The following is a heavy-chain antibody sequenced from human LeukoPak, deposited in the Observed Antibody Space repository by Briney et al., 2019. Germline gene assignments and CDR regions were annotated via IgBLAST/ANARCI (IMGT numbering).Heavy chain of an antibody. Sequence: PSETLSLTCTVSGGSIASYYWSWIRQFPGKGLEWIGYISYRGSTSYNPSLKSRVTISVDTSKNQFSLKLTSVTAADTAVYYCARDGGGEWLQRRLFFDYWGQGTLVAVSS. CDR2: ISYRGST. V-gene: IGHV4-59*12. CDR3: ARDGGGEWLQRRLFFDY. D-gene: IGHD5-24*01. CDR1: GGSIASYY. J-gene: IGHJ4*02.